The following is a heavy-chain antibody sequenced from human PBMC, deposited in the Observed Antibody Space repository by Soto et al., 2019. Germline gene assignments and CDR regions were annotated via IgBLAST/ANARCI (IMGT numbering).Heavy chain of an antibody. D-gene: IGHD2-21*02. CDR1: GFTFSDYD. J-gene: IGHJ4*02. CDR2: ITSSSRYA. Sequence: QVQLVESGGGLVKPGGSLRLSCAASGFTFSDYDVSWLHQAPGKGLEGVSYITSSSRYANYADSVKGRFTIPRDNANNSLYLQMNSLRPDDTAVYYCAVLRPVVTSDYWGQGTLVTVSS. CDR3: AVLRPVVTSDY. V-gene: IGHV3-11*06.